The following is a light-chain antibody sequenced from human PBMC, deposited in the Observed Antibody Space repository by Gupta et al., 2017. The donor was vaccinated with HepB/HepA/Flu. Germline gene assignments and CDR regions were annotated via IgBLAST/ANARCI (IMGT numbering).Light chain of an antibody. V-gene: IGLV2-14*03. J-gene: IGLJ1*01. CDR3: SSSTTSSTLV. CDR1: SSDVGGYNF. Sequence: QSALTQPSSVSGSPGPSITISCPGTSSDVGGYNFVSWYQQPPGKAPSLMIYNANVRPAGVSNRFSGSKSGNTASLTISGLQAEDEADYYCSSSTTSSTLVFGTGTTVTVL. CDR2: NAN.